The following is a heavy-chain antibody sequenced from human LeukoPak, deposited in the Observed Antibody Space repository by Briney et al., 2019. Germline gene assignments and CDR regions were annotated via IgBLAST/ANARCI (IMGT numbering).Heavy chain of an antibody. V-gene: IGHV3-53*01. Sequence: GGSLRLSCAVSGFSVSNNYMNWVRQAPGKGLEWVSLIYSRGGTSYADSVKGRFTISRDSSKNTLFLQMNSLRVEDTAVYYCAKGLYDYAMDVWGQGTAVTVSS. CDR3: AKGLYDYAMDV. J-gene: IGHJ6*02. CDR1: GFSVSNNY. CDR2: IYSRGGT.